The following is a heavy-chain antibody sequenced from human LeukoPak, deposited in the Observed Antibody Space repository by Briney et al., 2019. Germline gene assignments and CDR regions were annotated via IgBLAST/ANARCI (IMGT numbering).Heavy chain of an antibody. CDR1: GFTFSGYW. CDR2: INSDGGRT. D-gene: IGHD4-17*01. CDR3: ARLMTTVTTDAFDI. J-gene: IGHJ3*02. Sequence: GGSLRLSCAASGFTFSGYWMHWVRQAPGKGLVWVSRINSDGGRTNYADSVKGRFTISRDNARNTLYLQMNSLRAEDTELYYCARLMTTVTTDAFDIWGQGTMVTVSS. V-gene: IGHV3-74*01.